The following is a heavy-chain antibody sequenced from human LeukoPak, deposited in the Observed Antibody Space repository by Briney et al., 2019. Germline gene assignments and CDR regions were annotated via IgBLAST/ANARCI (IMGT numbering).Heavy chain of an antibody. CDR2: INPNSGGT. CDR3: AREGPHYDSSGYYGGWFGP. D-gene: IGHD3-22*01. J-gene: IGHJ5*02. V-gene: IGHV1-2*02. Sequence: ASVKVSCKASGGTFSSYAISWVRQAPGQGLEWMGWINPNSGGTNYAQKFQGRVTMTRDTSISTAYMELSRLRSDDTAVYYCAREGPHYDSSGYYGGWFGPWGQGTLVTVSS. CDR1: GGTFSSYA.